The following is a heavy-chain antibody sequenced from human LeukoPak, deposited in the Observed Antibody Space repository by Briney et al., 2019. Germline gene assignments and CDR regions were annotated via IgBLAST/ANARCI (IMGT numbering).Heavy chain of an antibody. J-gene: IGHJ4*02. D-gene: IGHD5-18*01. CDR3: AKDLAHMVTGAEFDY. CDR1: GFTFDDYA. Sequence: GGSLRLSCAASGFTFDDYAMHWVRQAPGKGLEWVSGISWNSGSIGYADSVKGRFTISRDNAKNSLYQQMNSLRAEDTALYYCAKDLAHMVTGAEFDYWGQGTLVTVSS. CDR2: ISWNSGSI. V-gene: IGHV3-9*01.